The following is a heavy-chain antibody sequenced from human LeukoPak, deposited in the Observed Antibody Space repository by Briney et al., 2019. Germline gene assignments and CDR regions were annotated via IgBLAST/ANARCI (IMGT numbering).Heavy chain of an antibody. J-gene: IGHJ4*02. V-gene: IGHV4-31*03. CDR2: IYYSGST. Sequence: PSETLSLTCTVSGGSISSGSYYCSWIRQHPGKGLEWIGNIYYSGSTYYSPSLKSRITISIDTSKNQFSLELSSVTDADTAVYYCARGAGYGYGIDYWGQGTLVTVSS. CDR3: ARGAGYGYGIDY. CDR1: GGSISSGSYY. D-gene: IGHD5-18*01.